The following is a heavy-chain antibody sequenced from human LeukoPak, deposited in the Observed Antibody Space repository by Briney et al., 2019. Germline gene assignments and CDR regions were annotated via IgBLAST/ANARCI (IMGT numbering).Heavy chain of an antibody. V-gene: IGHV3-23*01. J-gene: IGHJ4*02. D-gene: IGHD2/OR15-2a*01. Sequence: PGGSLRLSCAASGFTLSSYALSWVRQAPGKGLEWVSAISVSGGSAFYADSVRGRFTISRDNSKNTLYLQMDSLRVEDTALYYCAKTLLPGRSRLDYGGQGTLVTVSS. CDR2: ISVSGGSA. CDR3: AKTLLPGRSRLDY. CDR1: GFTLSSYA.